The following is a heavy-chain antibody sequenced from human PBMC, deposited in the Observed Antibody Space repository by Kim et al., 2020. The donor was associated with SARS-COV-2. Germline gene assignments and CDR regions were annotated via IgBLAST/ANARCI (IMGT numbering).Heavy chain of an antibody. CDR3: ASVGSSFTSRSGSYLDY. D-gene: IGHD3-10*01. J-gene: IGHJ4*02. CDR2: ISSSSSTI. V-gene: IGHV3-48*02. Sequence: GGSLRLSCAASGFTFSSYSMNWVRQAPGKGLEWVSYISSSSSTIYYADSVKGRFTISRDNAKNSLYLQMNSLRDEDTAVYYCASVGSSFTSRSGSYLDYWGQGTLVTVSS. CDR1: GFTFSSYS.